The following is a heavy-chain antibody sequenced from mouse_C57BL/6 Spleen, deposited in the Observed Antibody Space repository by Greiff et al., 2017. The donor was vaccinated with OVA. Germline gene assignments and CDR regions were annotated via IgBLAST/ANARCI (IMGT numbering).Heavy chain of an antibody. CDR3: ARHEEEGYYGPWFAY. V-gene: IGHV1-7*01. CDR1: GYTFTSYW. J-gene: IGHJ3*01. CDR2: INPSSGYT. Sequence: VQLQQSGAELAKPGASVKLSCKASGYTFTSYWMHWVKQRPGQGLEWIGYINPSSGYTKYNQKFKDKATLTADKSSSTAYRQLSSLTSEDSAVYVCARHEEEGYYGPWFAYWGQGTLVTVSA. D-gene: IGHD1-1*01.